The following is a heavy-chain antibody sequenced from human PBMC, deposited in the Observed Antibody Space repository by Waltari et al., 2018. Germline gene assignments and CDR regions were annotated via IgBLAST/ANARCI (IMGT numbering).Heavy chain of an antibody. D-gene: IGHD3-10*01. Sequence: QVQLQQWGAGLLKPSETLSLTCAVYGGSFSGYYWRWLRPPPGKGLEWIGEINHNGSTNYNPSLKSRVTISVDTSKNQFSLKLSSVTAADTAVYYCARGGAFGFPYYYYYMDVWGKGTTVTVSS. V-gene: IGHV4-34*01. CDR3: ARGGAFGFPYYYYYMDV. J-gene: IGHJ6*03. CDR2: INHNGST. CDR1: GGSFSGYY.